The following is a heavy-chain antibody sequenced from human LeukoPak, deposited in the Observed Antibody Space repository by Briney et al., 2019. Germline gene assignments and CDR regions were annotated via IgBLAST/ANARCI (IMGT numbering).Heavy chain of an antibody. Sequence: ASVKVSCKASGGTFSSYAISWVRQAPGQGLEWMGGIIPIFGTANYAQKFQGRVTITADESTSTAYMELSSLRSEDTAVYYCARVREGGYYYYYYMDVWGKGTTVTVSS. J-gene: IGHJ6*03. D-gene: IGHD3-10*01. V-gene: IGHV1-69*01. CDR3: ARVREGGYYYYYYMDV. CDR1: GGTFSSYA. CDR2: IIPIFGTA.